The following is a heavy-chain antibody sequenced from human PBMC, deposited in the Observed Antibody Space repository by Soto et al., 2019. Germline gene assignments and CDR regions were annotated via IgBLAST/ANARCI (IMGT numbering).Heavy chain of an antibody. CDR3: TTDSYLTSIIVRLDN. CDR2: VKSKTDGGTT. Sequence: GSLRLSCAASGFIFSNAWIKCVRPAPGKGLEWVGRVKSKTDGGTTDFAAPVKGRFAISRDDSKNMVYLEMNSLKTEDTAIYYCTTDSYLTSIIVRLDNWGHGTLVTVSS. D-gene: IGHD2-21*01. CDR1: GFIFSNAW. J-gene: IGHJ4*01. V-gene: IGHV3-15*07.